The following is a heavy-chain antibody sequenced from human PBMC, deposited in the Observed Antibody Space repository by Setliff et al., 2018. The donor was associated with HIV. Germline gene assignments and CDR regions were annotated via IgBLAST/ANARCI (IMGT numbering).Heavy chain of an antibody. CDR1: GGTFSSYA. V-gene: IGHV1-69*05. CDR2: IIPIFGTA. CDR3: ARVGNNRLQFFDH. J-gene: IGHJ4*02. D-gene: IGHD5-12*01. Sequence: SVKVSCKASGGTFSSYAISWVRQAPGQGLEWMGGIIPIFGTANYAQKFQGRVTATTDTSASTAYMELSSLRSEDTAVYYCARVGNNRLQFFDHWGQGTLVTVSS.